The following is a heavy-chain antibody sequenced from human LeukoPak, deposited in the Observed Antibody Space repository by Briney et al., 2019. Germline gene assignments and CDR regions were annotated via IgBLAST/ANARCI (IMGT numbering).Heavy chain of an antibody. V-gene: IGHV1-46*01. Sequence: GASVKVSCKASGYTFTSYYMHWVRQAPGQGLEWMGIINPSGGSTSYAQKIQGRVTMTRDTSTSTVYMELSSLRSEDTAVYYCARGGADYYDSSGYYYGFYYYGMDVWGQGTTVTVSS. CDR3: ARGGADYYDSSGYYYGFYYYGMDV. J-gene: IGHJ6*02. CDR2: INPSGGST. CDR1: GYTFTSYY. D-gene: IGHD3-22*01.